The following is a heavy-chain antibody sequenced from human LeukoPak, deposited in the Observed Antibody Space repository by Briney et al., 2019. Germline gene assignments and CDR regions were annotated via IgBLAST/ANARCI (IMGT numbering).Heavy chain of an antibody. D-gene: IGHD4-17*01. J-gene: IGHJ4*02. Sequence: GGSLRLSCAASGFTFSSYGMHWVRQAPGKGLEWVAVISYDGSNKYYADSVKGRFTISRDNSKNTLYLQMNSLRAEDTALYYCARDPHDYGDYRRGDYWGQGTLVTVSS. CDR2: ISYDGSNK. CDR1: GFTFSSYG. V-gene: IGHV3-30*19. CDR3: ARDPHDYGDYRRGDY.